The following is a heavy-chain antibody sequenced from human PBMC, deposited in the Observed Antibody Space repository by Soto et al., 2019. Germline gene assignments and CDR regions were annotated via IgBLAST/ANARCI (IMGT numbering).Heavy chain of an antibody. V-gene: IGHV3-30*18. Sequence: QVQLVESGGGVVQPGRSLRLSCAASGFTFSSYGMHWVRQAPGKGLEWVAVISYDGSNKYYADSVKGRFTISRDNSKNKLYLQRNSLRAEDTAVYYCAKVGPIAAAGYFDYWGQGTLVTVSS. D-gene: IGHD6-13*01. CDR1: GFTFSSYG. J-gene: IGHJ4*02. CDR3: AKVGPIAAAGYFDY. CDR2: ISYDGSNK.